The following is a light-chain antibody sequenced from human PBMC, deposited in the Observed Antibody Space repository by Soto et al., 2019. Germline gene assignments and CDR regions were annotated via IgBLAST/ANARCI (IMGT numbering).Light chain of an antibody. J-gene: IGKJ4*01. CDR1: QSVLYSSNNKNY. Sequence: DIVMTQSPDSLAVSLGERATINCKSSQSVLYSSNNKNYLAWYQQKPGQPPKLLIYWASTRESGVPDRFSGSGSGKDFTLTISSLQAEDVAVYYCQHYSSTPLTFGGGTKVEIK. CDR3: QHYSSTPLT. CDR2: WAS. V-gene: IGKV4-1*01.